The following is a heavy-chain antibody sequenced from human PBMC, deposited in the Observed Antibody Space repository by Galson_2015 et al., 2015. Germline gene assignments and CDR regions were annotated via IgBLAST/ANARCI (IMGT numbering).Heavy chain of an antibody. J-gene: IGHJ4*02. CDR1: GYSISSGYY. V-gene: IGHV4-38-2*01. CDR3: ARGQDIVVVVAATPFDY. Sequence: ETLSLTCAVSGYSISSGYYWGWIRQPPGKGLEWIGSIYHSGSTYYNPSLKSRVTISVDTSKNQFSLKLSPVTAADTAVYYCARGQDIVVVVAATPFDYWGQGTLVTVSS. CDR2: IYHSGST. D-gene: IGHD2-15*01.